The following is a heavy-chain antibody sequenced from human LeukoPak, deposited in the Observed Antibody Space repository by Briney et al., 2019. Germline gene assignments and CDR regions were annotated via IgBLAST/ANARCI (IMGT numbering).Heavy chain of an antibody. J-gene: IGHJ4*02. CDR3: ARGYSYGSFDY. CDR1: GGSFIGYY. D-gene: IGHD5-18*01. Sequence: PSETLSLTCAVYGGSFIGYYWSWIPQPPRKGLEWIGEINHSGSTNYSPSLMSRVTISVDTSKNQFTLKLSSVTAADTAVYYCARGYSYGSFDYWGQGTLVTVSS. V-gene: IGHV4-34*01. CDR2: INHSGST.